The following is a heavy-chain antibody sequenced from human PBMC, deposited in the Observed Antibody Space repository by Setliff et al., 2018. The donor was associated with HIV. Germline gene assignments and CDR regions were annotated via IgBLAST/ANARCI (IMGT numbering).Heavy chain of an antibody. CDR1: GFSFSSYA. J-gene: IGHJ4*02. CDR2: ISGSGSST. CDR3: AEASRGEYYDNSGFFVTYFDN. D-gene: IGHD3-22*01. V-gene: IGHV3-23*01. Sequence: GGSLRLSCTASGFSFSSYAMSWVRQAPGKGLEWVSGISGSGSSTYYADSVKGRSTISRDNSGDTLYLHMNNLRAEDTAVYYCAEASRGEYYDNSGFFVTYFDNWGQGKLVTVSS.